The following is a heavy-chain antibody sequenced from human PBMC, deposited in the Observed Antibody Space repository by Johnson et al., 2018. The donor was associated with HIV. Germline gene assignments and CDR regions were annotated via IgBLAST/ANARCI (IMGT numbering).Heavy chain of an antibody. J-gene: IGHJ3*01. CDR1: GFTFDDFA. Sequence: VQLVESGGGVVQPGRSLRLSCAASGFTFDDFAMSWVRQVPGKGLEWVSGINWNGYSTGHADSVKGRFTISRDNAKNSLYLQMNSLRAEDTALYYCARGVSSGYYSNAFDVWGQGTMVTVSS. V-gene: IGHV3-20*04. CDR3: ARGVSSGYYSNAFDV. D-gene: IGHD3-22*01. CDR2: INWNGYST.